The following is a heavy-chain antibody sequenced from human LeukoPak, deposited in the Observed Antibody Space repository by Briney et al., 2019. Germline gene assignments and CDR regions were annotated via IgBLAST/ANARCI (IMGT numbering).Heavy chain of an antibody. Sequence: PGGSLRLSCAASGFTFSSYGMHWVRQAPGKGLEWVAFIRYDGSNKYYADSVKGRFTISRDNSKNTLYLQMNTLIAEDTAIYYCAKGSSGSRPYYFDYWGQGTLVTVSS. V-gene: IGHV3-30*02. CDR1: GFTFSSYG. CDR3: AKGSSGSRPYYFDY. D-gene: IGHD3-22*01. J-gene: IGHJ4*02. CDR2: IRYDGSNK.